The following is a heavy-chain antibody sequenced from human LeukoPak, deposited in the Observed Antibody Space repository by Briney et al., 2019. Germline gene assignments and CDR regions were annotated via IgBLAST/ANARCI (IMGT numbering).Heavy chain of an antibody. Sequence: GGSLRLSCATAGFSFNRYSLIWVRQAPGKGLEWVSSIDTDGTYIHYADSVKGRFTISRDNSKNTLYLQMNSLRAEDTAVYYCAKRSRKNSSSWLDPWGQGTLVTVSS. J-gene: IGHJ5*02. CDR1: GFSFNRYS. CDR2: IDTDGTYI. D-gene: IGHD6-13*01. V-gene: IGHV3-21*04. CDR3: AKRSRKNSSSWLDP.